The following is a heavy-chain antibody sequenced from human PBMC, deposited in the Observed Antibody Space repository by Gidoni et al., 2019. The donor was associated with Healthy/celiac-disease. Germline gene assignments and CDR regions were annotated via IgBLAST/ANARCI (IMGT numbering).Heavy chain of an antibody. Sequence: EVQLVESGGGLVQPGRSLRLSCAASGFTFDDYAMHWVRQAPGKGLEWVSGISWNSGSIGYADSVKGRFTISRDNAKNSLYLKMNSLRAEDTALYYCARAYSSSWYTPFDYWGQGTLVTVSS. D-gene: IGHD6-13*01. V-gene: IGHV3-9*01. CDR1: GFTFDDYA. J-gene: IGHJ4*02. CDR2: ISWNSGSI. CDR3: ARAYSSSWYTPFDY.